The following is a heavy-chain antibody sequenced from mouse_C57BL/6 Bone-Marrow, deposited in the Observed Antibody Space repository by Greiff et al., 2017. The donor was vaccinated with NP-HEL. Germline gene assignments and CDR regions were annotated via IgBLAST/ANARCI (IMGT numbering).Heavy chain of an antibody. CDR3: ARKGLYYYGSSFDY. D-gene: IGHD1-1*01. V-gene: IGHV1-69*01. CDR2: IDPSDSYT. Sequence: QVQLQQPGAELVMPGASVKLSCKASGYTFASYWMHWVKQRPGQGLEWIGEIDPSDSYTNYNQKFKGKSTLTVDKSSSTAYMQLSSLTSEDSAVYYCARKGLYYYGSSFDYWGQGTTLTVSS. CDR1: GYTFASYW. J-gene: IGHJ2*01.